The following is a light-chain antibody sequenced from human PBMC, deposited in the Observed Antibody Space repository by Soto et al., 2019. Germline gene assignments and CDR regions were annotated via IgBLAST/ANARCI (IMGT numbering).Light chain of an antibody. V-gene: IGLV1-40*01. J-gene: IGLJ7*01. CDR2: DNS. CDR1: SSNIGAGYD. Sequence: QAVVTQPPSVSGAPGQRVTISCTGSSSNIGAGYDVHWYQQLPGTAPKLLIYDNSNRPSGVPDRFSGSKSGTSASLAITGLQAEDEAEYYCQSYDSSLTGYVFGSGTQLTVL. CDR3: QSYDSSLTGYV.